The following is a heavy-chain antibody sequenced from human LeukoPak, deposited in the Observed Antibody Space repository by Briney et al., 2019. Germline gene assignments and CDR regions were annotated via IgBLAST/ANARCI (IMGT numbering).Heavy chain of an antibody. CDR1: GGSISSYY. Sequence: SETLSLTCIVSGGSISSYYWSWIRQPPGKGLEWIGYIYHSGSSNYNPSLKSRVTMSVDTSKNQLSLKLSSVTAADTALYYCARGGPPRKITAPWGQGPLVIVSS. D-gene: IGHD1-14*01. CDR2: IYHSGSS. CDR3: ARGGPPRKITAP. V-gene: IGHV4-59*01. J-gene: IGHJ5*02.